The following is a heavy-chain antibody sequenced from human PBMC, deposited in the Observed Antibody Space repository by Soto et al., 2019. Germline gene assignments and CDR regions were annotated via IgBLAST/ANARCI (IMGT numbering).Heavy chain of an antibody. D-gene: IGHD4-17*01. V-gene: IGHV1-8*01. Sequence: QVPLVQSGAEVKKPGASVKVSCKASGYTFTSYDINWVRQATGQGLEWMGWMNPNSGNTGYAQKFQGRVTMTRNTSISTAYMELSSLRSEDTAVYYCARGDLIFYGDYDRIDYWGQGTLVTVSS. CDR2: MNPNSGNT. CDR3: ARGDLIFYGDYDRIDY. J-gene: IGHJ4*02. CDR1: GYTFTSYD.